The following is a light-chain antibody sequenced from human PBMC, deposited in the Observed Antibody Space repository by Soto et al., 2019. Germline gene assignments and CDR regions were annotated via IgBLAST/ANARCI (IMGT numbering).Light chain of an antibody. V-gene: IGKV4-1*01. J-gene: IGKJ4*01. Sequence: DIVMTQSPDSLAVSLGERATINCKSSQSVLYSSNNKNYLAWYQQKPGQPPKLLISWASTRESGVPDRFSGSGSGTDFTLTITSLQAEDEAVYSCQQYYSTPFTFGGGTKVEIK. CDR3: QQYYSTPFT. CDR2: WAS. CDR1: QSVLYSSNNKNY.